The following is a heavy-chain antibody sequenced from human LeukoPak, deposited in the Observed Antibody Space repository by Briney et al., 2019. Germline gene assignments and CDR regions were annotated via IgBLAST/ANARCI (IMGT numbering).Heavy chain of an antibody. Sequence: GASVNVSCKTSGYTFTSYDINWVRQAPGQGLEWMAWMNPYSNNTGYLQKFRGRLTMTRDISIGTAYTELSSLGSEDTAVYYCVRSSSLVRGVILLTSDHHGIHWGQGTLVTVTS. CDR1: GYTFTSYD. CDR2: MNPYSNNT. D-gene: IGHD3-10*01. CDR3: VRSSSLVRGVILLTSDHHGIH. V-gene: IGHV1-8*01. J-gene: IGHJ4*02.